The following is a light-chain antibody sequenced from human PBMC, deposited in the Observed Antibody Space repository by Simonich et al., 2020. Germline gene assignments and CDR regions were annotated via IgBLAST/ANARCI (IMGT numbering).Light chain of an antibody. J-gene: IGKJ4*01. CDR1: QSIGSA. V-gene: IGKV1-13*02. CDR2: DAS. Sequence: AIQLTQSPSSLSASVGNSVTITCRASQSIGSALAWYQQKPGKAPKLLIYDASSLESGVPSRFSGSGSGTDFTLTISSLQPEDFATYYCQQFNSYPLTFGGGTKVEIK. CDR3: QQFNSYPLT.